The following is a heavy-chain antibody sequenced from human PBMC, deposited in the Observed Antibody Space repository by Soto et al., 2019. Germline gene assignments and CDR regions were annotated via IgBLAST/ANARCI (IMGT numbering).Heavy chain of an antibody. V-gene: IGHV4-39*01. D-gene: IGHD3-10*01. Sequence: SETLSLTCTVSGGSISSSSYFWGWIRQPPGKGLEWIGSFYYSESPYYNPSLKSRVTISVDTSKNQFSLKLTSVTAADTAFYYCARRSLSGFGWFDPWGQGTLVTVSS. CDR1: GGSISSSSYF. J-gene: IGHJ5*02. CDR3: ARRSLSGFGWFDP. CDR2: FYYSESP.